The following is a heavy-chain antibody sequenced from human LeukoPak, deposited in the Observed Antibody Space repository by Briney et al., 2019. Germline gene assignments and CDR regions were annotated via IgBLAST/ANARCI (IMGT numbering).Heavy chain of an antibody. Sequence: SLRLSCAASGFTFDDYAMHWVRQAPGKGLEWVSGISWNSGSIGYADSVKGRFTISRDNAKNSLYLQMNSLRAEDTALYYCAKKKGGGYYDFWSGYSGIGYYGMDVWGQGTTVTVSS. D-gene: IGHD3-3*01. CDR2: ISWNSGSI. V-gene: IGHV3-9*01. CDR3: AKKKGGGYYDFWSGYSGIGYYGMDV. CDR1: GFTFDDYA. J-gene: IGHJ6*02.